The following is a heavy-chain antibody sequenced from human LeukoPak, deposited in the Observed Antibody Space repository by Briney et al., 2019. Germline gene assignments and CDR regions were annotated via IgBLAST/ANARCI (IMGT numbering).Heavy chain of an antibody. Sequence: SETLSLTCTVSGGSISSGDYYWNWIRQPPGKGLEWIGYIYYSGSTYYNPSLKSRVTISVDTSKNQFSLKLSSVTAADTAVYYCARDTWIQLGDAFDIWGQGTMVTVSS. V-gene: IGHV4-30-4*01. D-gene: IGHD5-18*01. CDR1: GGSISSGDYY. J-gene: IGHJ3*02. CDR2: IYYSGST. CDR3: ARDTWIQLGDAFDI.